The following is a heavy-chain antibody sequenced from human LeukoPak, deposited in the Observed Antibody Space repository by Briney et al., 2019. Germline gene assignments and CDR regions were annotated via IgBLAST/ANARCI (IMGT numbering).Heavy chain of an antibody. CDR2: IYYSGST. CDR3: AREVRRWTGYALYYFDY. J-gene: IGHJ4*02. V-gene: IGHV4-59*01. Sequence: SETLSLTCTVSGGSISSYYWSWIRQPPGKGLEWIGHIYYSGSTNYNPSLKSRVSISVDTSKNQFSLKLSSVTGADTAVYYCAREVRRWTGYALYYFDYWGQGTLVTVSS. D-gene: IGHD3/OR15-3a*01. CDR1: GGSISSYY.